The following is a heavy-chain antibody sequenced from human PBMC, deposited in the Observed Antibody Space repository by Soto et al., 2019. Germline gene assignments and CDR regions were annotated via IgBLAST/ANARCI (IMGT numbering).Heavy chain of an antibody. CDR2: ISVSNDNT. Sequence: ASVKVSFKTSGYIFRNYAISWVRQAPGQGLEWMGWISVSNDNTDSAHALRGRLTMTTGTSTSTAYLELTSLMSNDTAVYYCARSSPSLDYWGQGSLVTVSS. V-gene: IGHV1-18*04. CDR1: GYIFRNYA. D-gene: IGHD3-10*01. CDR3: ARSSPSLDY. J-gene: IGHJ4*02.